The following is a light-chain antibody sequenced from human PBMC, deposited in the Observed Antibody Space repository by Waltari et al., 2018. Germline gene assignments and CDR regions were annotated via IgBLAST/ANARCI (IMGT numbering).Light chain of an antibody. Sequence: QSVLTQPPPASGTPGQRVTISCSGSSSNIGSNTVNWYQQLPGTAPKLLLYNHPQLPSGVPDRVSGSKAGTSDSRAISGLQSEDEADYYCATWDDSLNGPVFGGGTKLTVL. V-gene: IGLV1-44*01. J-gene: IGLJ3*02. CDR3: ATWDDSLNGPV. CDR2: NHP. CDR1: SSNIGSNT.